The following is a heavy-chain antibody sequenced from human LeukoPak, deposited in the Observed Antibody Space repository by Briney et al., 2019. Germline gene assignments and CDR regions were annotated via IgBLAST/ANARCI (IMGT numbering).Heavy chain of an antibody. V-gene: IGHV4-39*07. J-gene: IGHJ4*02. CDR1: GGSISSSSYY. CDR3: AREQGGLRFLDY. Sequence: SETLSLTCTVSGGSISSSSYYWGWIRRPPGKGLEWIGSIYYSGSTYYNPSLKSRVTISVDTSKNQFSLKLSSVTAADTAVYYCAREQGGLRFLDYWGQGTLVTVSS. D-gene: IGHD1-26*01. CDR2: IYYSGST.